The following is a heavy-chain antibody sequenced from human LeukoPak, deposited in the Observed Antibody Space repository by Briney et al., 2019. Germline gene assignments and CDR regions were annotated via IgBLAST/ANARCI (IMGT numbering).Heavy chain of an antibody. J-gene: IGHJ5*02. Sequence: GSLRLSCAASAFTFRSYAMSWVRQAGGKGLEWVSAISGSGGSTYYADSVKGRFTISRDNSKNTVYLQMDSMRAEDTAVYYCARDLTWGQGTLVTVSS. CDR2: ISGSGGST. CDR1: AFTFRSYA. V-gene: IGHV3-23*01. CDR3: ARDLT.